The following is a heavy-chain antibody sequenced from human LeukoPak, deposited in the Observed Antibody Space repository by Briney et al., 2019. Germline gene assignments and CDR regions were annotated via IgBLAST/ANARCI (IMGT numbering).Heavy chain of an antibody. CDR1: GFPFSSYA. D-gene: IGHD6-19*01. V-gene: IGHV4-39*07. Sequence: PGGSLRLSCTASGFPFSSYAMSWVRQPPGKGLEWIGSIYYSGSTYYNPSLKSRVTISVDTSKNQFSLKLSSVTAADTAVYYCARGSAVAGMDVWGKGTTVTVSS. CDR2: IYYSGST. J-gene: IGHJ6*04. CDR3: ARGSAVAGMDV.